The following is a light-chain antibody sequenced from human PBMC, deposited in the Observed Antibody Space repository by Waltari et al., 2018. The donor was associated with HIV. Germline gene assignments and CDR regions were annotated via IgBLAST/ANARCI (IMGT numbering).Light chain of an antibody. V-gene: IGLV1-36*01. CDR2: YDD. CDR1: SSNIGNNA. Sequence: QSVLTQPPSVSEAPRQRVTISCSGSSSNIGNNAVNWYQQVPGKAPKLLIYYDDLLSSGVSDRFSGSKSGTSVSLAIRGLQSEDEADYYCAAWDDSLNGYVFGSGTKVTVL. J-gene: IGLJ1*01. CDR3: AAWDDSLNGYV.